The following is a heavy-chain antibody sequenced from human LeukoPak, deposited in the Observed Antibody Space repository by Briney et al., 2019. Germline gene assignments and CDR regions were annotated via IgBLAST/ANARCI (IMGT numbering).Heavy chain of an antibody. D-gene: IGHD3-22*01. Sequence: ASVKVSCKASGGTFSSYAISWVRQAPGQGLEWMGGIIPIFGTANYAQKFQGRVTITTDESTSTAYMELSSLRSEDTAVYYCARGISDYYDSSGYSTLDYWGQGTLVTVSS. CDR3: ARGISDYYDSSGYSTLDY. J-gene: IGHJ4*02. CDR2: IIPIFGTA. CDR1: GGTFSSYA. V-gene: IGHV1-69*05.